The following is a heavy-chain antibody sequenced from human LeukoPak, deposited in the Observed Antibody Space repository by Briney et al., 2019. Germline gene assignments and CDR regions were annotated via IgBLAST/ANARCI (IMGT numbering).Heavy chain of an antibody. J-gene: IGHJ4*02. D-gene: IGHD3-10*01. CDR3: ANVAFYYGSGTYV. CDR1: GFTFSNYA. Sequence: GGSLRLSCAASGFTFSNYAMSWARQAPGKGLEWVSSIGGSGDSTYYADSVKGRFTISRDNSKNTLYLQMNSLRAEDTAIYYCANVAFYYGSGTYVWGQGTLVTVSS. V-gene: IGHV3-23*01. CDR2: IGGSGDST.